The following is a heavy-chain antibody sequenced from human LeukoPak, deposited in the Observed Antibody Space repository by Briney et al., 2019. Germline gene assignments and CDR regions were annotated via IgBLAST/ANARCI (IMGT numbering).Heavy chain of an antibody. CDR1: GGPFSGYY. J-gene: IGHJ4*02. CDR2: INHSGST. V-gene: IGHV4-34*01. CDR3: ARGSPTLGFDY. Sequence: PSETLSLTCAVYGGPFSGYYWSWIRQPPGKGLEWIGEINHSGSTNYNPSLKSRVTISVDTSKNQFSLKLSSVTAADTAVYYCARGSPTLGFDYWGQGTLVTVSS.